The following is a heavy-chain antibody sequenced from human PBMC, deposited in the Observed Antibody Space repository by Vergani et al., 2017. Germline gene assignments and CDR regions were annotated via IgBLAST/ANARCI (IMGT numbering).Heavy chain of an antibody. CDR1: GFTFSSYG. CDR3: ARDQGYGYSRGDY. CDR2: ISYDGSNK. J-gene: IGHJ4*02. D-gene: IGHD5-18*01. Sequence: QVQLVESGGGVVQPGRSLRLSCAASGFTFSSYGMHWVRQAPGKGLEWVAVISYDGSNKYYADSVKGRFTISRDNSKNTLYLQMNSLRAEDTAVYYCARDQGYGYSRGDYWGQGTLVTVSS. V-gene: IGHV3-30*19.